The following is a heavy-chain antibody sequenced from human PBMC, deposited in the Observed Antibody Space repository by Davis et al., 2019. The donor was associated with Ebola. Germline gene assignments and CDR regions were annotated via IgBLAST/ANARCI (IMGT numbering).Heavy chain of an antibody. CDR3: ARDSDPSGFDY. Sequence: GESLKISCAASGFTFSSYWMSWVRQAPGKGLEWVANIKEDGSEKYYVDSVKGRFTISRDNAKNSLYLQMNSLRADDTAVYYCARDSDPSGFDYWGQGTLVTVSS. J-gene: IGHJ4*02. CDR1: GFTFSSYW. V-gene: IGHV3-7*03. D-gene: IGHD1-26*01. CDR2: IKEDGSEK.